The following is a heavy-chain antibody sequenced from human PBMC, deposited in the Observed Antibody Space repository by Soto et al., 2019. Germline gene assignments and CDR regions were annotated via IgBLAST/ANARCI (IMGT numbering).Heavy chain of an antibody. CDR2: MKSYSDGGAT. V-gene: IGHV3-15*01. D-gene: IGHD6-13*01. CDR3: TPDADSEYSKTWYRRYNWFHX. Sequence: GGSLRVSCEASGFPFTNGWMSWVRQAPGKGLEWVVRMKSYSDGGATEYAMFLKDRFIITRDDARHTLHLHMRGLKTEDTAVYYCTPDADSEYSKTWYRRYNWFHXWGQATPVTVSX. CDR1: GFPFTNGW. J-gene: IGHJ5*02.